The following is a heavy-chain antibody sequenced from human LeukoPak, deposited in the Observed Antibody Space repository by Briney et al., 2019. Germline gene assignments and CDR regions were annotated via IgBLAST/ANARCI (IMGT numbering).Heavy chain of an antibody. V-gene: IGHV3-74*01. Sequence: GGSLRLSCAASGFTFSGYWMHWVRQVPGKGLVWVSRINSDGSSTNYADSVKGRFTISRDNAKNTLYLQMGSLRAEDMAVYYCATSRYCSGGDCYSLAFDIWGQGTMVTVSS. CDR1: GFTFSGYW. J-gene: IGHJ3*02. CDR2: INSDGSST. CDR3: ATSRYCSGGDCYSLAFDI. D-gene: IGHD2-15*01.